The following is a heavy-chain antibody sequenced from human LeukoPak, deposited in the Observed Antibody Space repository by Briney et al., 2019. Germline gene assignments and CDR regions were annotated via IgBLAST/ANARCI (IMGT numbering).Heavy chain of an antibody. D-gene: IGHD3-22*01. Sequence: SETLSLTCTVSGGSISTSNYYWGWIRQPPGKGLEWIGNIFYSGSTYYSPSLRSRVTISLDTSKNQFSLKLSSVTAADTAVYYCARLGDYYDSSGYYFSAFDIWGQGTMVTVSS. CDR1: GGSISTSNYY. J-gene: IGHJ3*02. CDR2: IFYSGST. V-gene: IGHV4-39*07. CDR3: ARLGDYYDSSGYYFSAFDI.